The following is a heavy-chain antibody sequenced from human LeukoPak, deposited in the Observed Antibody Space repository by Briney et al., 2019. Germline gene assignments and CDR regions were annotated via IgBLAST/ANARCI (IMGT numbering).Heavy chain of an antibody. D-gene: IGHD5-18*01. CDR3: ARPGTDTAMGNFDY. Sequence: ASVKVSCKASGYTFTGYYMHWVRQAPGQGLEWMGWINPNSGGTNYAQKFQGWVTMTRDTSISTAYMELSRLRSDDTAVYYCARPGTDTAMGNFDYWGQGTLVTVSS. J-gene: IGHJ4*02. CDR2: INPNSGGT. CDR1: GYTFTGYY. V-gene: IGHV1-2*04.